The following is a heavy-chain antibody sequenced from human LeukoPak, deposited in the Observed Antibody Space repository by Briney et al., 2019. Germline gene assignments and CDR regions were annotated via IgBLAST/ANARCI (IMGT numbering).Heavy chain of an antibody. CDR3: AKEGYYYGSGSYSYFDY. J-gene: IGHJ4*02. Sequence: PGGSLRLSCAASGFTFSSYAMSWVRQAPGKGLEWVSTISGSGSATYYADSVRGRFTISRDNSKNTLYLQMNSLRAEDTAVYYCAKEGYYYGSGSYSYFDYWGQGTLATVSS. D-gene: IGHD3-10*01. CDR2: ISGSGSAT. CDR1: GFTFSSYA. V-gene: IGHV3-23*01.